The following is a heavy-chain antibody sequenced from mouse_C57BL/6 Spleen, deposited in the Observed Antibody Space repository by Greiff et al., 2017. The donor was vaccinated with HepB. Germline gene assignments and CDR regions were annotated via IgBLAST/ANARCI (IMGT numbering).Heavy chain of an antibody. CDR1: GFTFNTYA. CDR3: VRGSGYYGSSYDYAMDY. J-gene: IGHJ4*01. Sequence: EVNLVESGGGLVQPKGSLKLSCAASGFTFNTYAMHWVRQAPGKGLEWVARIRSKSSNYATYYADSVKDRFTISRDDSQSMLYLQMNNLKTEDTAMYYCVRGSGYYGSSYDYAMDYWGQGTSVTVSS. CDR2: IRSKSSNYAT. V-gene: IGHV10-3*01. D-gene: IGHD1-1*01.